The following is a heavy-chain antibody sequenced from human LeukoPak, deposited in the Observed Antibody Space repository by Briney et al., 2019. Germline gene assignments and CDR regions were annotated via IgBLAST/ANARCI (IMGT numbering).Heavy chain of an antibody. V-gene: IGHV3-74*01. CDR1: GFTFSKYW. J-gene: IGHJ4*03. Sequence: PGGSLTLTRAASGFTFSKYWMLWVRQAPGKGLESVSRINTDGTVTTYADSVKGRFTVSRDNADNTMFLQMNSVRDEDTAVYYCATKQWLAPPPDSWGHGNPVTVSS. CDR3: ATKQWLAPPPDS. D-gene: IGHD6-19*01. CDR2: INTDGTVT.